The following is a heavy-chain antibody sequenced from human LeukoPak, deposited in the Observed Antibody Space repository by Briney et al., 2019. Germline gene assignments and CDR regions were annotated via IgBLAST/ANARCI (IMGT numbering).Heavy chain of an antibody. D-gene: IGHD3-22*01. V-gene: IGHV3-23*01. CDR1: GFTFSSYA. J-gene: IGHJ4*02. Sequence: GGSLRLSCAASGFTFSSYAMSWVRQAPGKGLEWVSAVSGSGGSTYYADSVKGRFTISRDNSKNTLYLQMNSLRAEDTAVYYCAKETYYYDSSGYYPFDYWGQGTLVTVSS. CDR3: AKETYYYDSSGYYPFDY. CDR2: VSGSGGST.